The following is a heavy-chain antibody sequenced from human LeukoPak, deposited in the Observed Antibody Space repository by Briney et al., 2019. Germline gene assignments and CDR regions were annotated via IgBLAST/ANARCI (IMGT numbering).Heavy chain of an antibody. Sequence: GGSLRLSCAASGFTFSSYGMHWVRQAPGKGLEWVAFIRYDGSNKYYADSVKGRFTISRDNSKNTLYLQMNSLRAEDTAVYYCAKDGLWNYYGSGSLDAFDIWGQGTMVTVSS. CDR1: GFTFSSYG. D-gene: IGHD3-10*01. CDR3: AKDGLWNYYGSGSLDAFDI. V-gene: IGHV3-30*02. CDR2: IRYDGSNK. J-gene: IGHJ3*02.